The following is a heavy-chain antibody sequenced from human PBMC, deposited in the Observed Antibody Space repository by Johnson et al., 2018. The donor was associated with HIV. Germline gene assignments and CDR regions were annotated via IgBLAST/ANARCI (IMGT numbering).Heavy chain of an antibody. V-gene: IGHV3-53*01. CDR2: IYTGGNT. J-gene: IGHJ3*02. CDR1: GFTVSSNC. CDR3: ARGGSDVFDI. D-gene: IGHD3-16*01. Sequence: VQLVESGGGLIQPGGSLRLSCAASGFTVSSNCMSWVRQAPGKGLEWVSVIYTGGNTYYADSLKGRFTISRDTSKNTLYLQMNSLRADDTAVYYCARGGSDVFDIWGRGTMVTVSS.